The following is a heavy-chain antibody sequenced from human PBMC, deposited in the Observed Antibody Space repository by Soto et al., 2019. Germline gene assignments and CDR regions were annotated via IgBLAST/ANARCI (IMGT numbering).Heavy chain of an antibody. Sequence: GGSLRLSCAASGFTFSSYAMSWVRQAPGKGLEWVSAISGSGGSTYYADSVKGRFTISRDNSKNTLYLQMNSLRAEDTAVYYCAKDIIYYYDSSGYYYGTGDYWGQGTLVTVSS. CDR3: AKDIIYYYDSSGYYYGTGDY. CDR2: ISGSGGST. CDR1: GFTFSSYA. V-gene: IGHV3-23*01. J-gene: IGHJ4*02. D-gene: IGHD3-22*01.